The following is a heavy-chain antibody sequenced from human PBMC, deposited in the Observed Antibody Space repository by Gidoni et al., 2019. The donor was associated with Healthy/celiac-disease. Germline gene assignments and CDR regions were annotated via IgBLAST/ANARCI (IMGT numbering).Heavy chain of an antibody. CDR1: GGSISCGGYY. Sequence: QVQLQESGPGLVKPSQTLSLTCTVSGGSISCGGYYWSWLRQHPGKGLEWIGYIYYSGSTYYNPSLKSRVTISVDTSKNQFSLKLSSVTAADTAVYYCARDRGRGYSYGLAYGMDVWGQGTTVTVSS. D-gene: IGHD5-18*01. V-gene: IGHV4-31*03. J-gene: IGHJ6*02. CDR3: ARDRGRGYSYGLAYGMDV. CDR2: IYYSGST.